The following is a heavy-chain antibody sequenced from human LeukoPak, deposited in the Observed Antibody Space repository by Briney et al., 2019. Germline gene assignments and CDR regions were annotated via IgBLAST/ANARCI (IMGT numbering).Heavy chain of an antibody. CDR2: IYYSGST. V-gene: IGHV4-59*01. Sequence: SETLSLTCTVSGGSISSYYWSWIRQPPGKGLEWIGYIYYSGSTNYNPSLKSRVTISVDTSKNQFSLKLSSVTAADTAVYYCAREALPAGWYFDLWPRGTMVTVSS. CDR1: GGSISSYY. CDR3: AREALPAGWYFDL. D-gene: IGHD6-19*01. J-gene: IGHJ2*01.